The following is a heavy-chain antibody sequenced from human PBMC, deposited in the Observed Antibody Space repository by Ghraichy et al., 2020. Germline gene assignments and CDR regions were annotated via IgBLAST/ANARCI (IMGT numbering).Heavy chain of an antibody. V-gene: IGHV4-31*03. D-gene: IGHD4-23*01. Sequence: TLSLTCTVSGGSISTGGYYWSWIRQHPGKGMEWIAYIYYSGSTSYNPSRKSRGIISVDTSKNQVSLKLSSVTAADTAVYYCARVANYGGIYFAHWGQGTLVTVSS. CDR1: GGSISTGGYY. J-gene: IGHJ4*02. CDR2: IYYSGST. CDR3: ARVANYGGIYFAH.